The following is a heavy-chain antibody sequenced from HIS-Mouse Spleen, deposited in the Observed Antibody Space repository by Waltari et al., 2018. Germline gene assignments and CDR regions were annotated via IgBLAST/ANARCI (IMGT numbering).Heavy chain of an antibody. CDR1: GFTCSSYS. J-gene: IGHJ4*02. CDR3: ARDLGEGYSNYYFDY. CDR2: ISSSSSTI. V-gene: IGHV3-48*01. Sequence: EVQLVESGGGLVQPGGSLRLSCAASGFTCSSYSMNWVRQAPGKGLEWVSYISSSSSTIYYADSVKGRFTISRDNAKNSLYLQMNSLRAEDTAVYYCARDLGEGYSNYYFDYWGQGTLVTVSS. D-gene: IGHD4-4*01.